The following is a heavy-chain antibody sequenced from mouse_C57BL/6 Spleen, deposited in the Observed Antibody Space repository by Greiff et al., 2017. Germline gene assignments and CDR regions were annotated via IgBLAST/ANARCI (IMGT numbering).Heavy chain of an antibody. V-gene: IGHV1-26*01. CDR2: INPNNGGT. CDR1: GYTFTDYY. CDR3: ARFATGYAMDY. J-gene: IGHJ4*01. Sequence: VQLQQSGPELVKPGASVKISCKASGYTFTDYYMNWVKQSHGKSLEWIGDINPNNGGTSYNQKFKGKATLTVDKSSSTAYMELRSLTSEDSAVXYCARFATGYAMDYWGQGTSVTVSS.